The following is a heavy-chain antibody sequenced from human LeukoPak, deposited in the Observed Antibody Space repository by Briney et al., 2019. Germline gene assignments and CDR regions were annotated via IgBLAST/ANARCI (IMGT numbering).Heavy chain of an antibody. CDR2: FDRKNGDT. Sequence: ASVKVSCKASGYTFTVYYIHWVRQAPGKGLEWVGGFDRKNGDTIYAQRFRGRVTLTEDTSAGTAYMELSSLSADDTAVYYCATGVYCATTTCPGYQHYYYFMDVWGKGTTVTVSS. V-gene: IGHV1-24*01. CDR1: GYTFTVYY. CDR3: ATGVYCATTTCPGYQHYYYFMDV. J-gene: IGHJ6*03. D-gene: IGHD2-21*01.